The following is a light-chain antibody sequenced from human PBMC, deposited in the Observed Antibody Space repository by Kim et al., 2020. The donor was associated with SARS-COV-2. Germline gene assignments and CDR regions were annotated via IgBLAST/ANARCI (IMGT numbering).Light chain of an antibody. CDR1: QSMVVW. Sequence: ASVGNRVNITCRDRQSMVVWLAWYEQKPGKAPKPVIYKASSVESGVTTRFCGSVSGTEFTLPISSLHPDDLGTYFCQQYSNYPLTFGGGTKVDIK. V-gene: IGKV1-5*03. CDR3: QQYSNYPLT. J-gene: IGKJ4*01. CDR2: KAS.